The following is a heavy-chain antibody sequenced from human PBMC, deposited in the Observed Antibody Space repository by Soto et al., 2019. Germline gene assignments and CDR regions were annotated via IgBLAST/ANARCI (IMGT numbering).Heavy chain of an antibody. CDR2: ISYDGSKT. V-gene: IGHV3-30-3*01. J-gene: IGHJ4*02. CDR1: GLTFNNYA. Sequence: QVQLVESGGGVVQPGRSLRLSCAASGLTFNNYAMHWVRQAPGKGLEWVAVISYDGSKTYYADSVKGRFTISRDNSNNTLYLKMTSLSVEDTAVYYCPSDGAITMRRREGGQGTLVTVSS. CDR3: PSDGAITMRRRE. D-gene: IGHD3-22*01.